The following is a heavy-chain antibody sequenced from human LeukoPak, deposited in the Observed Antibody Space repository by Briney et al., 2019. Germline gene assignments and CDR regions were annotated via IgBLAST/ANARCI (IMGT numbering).Heavy chain of an antibody. J-gene: IGHJ4*02. CDR3: AANSADYNTLGSSYKV. CDR2: ISYSGTT. V-gene: IGHV4-39*01. D-gene: IGHD3-10*01. CDR1: SASITSSPYF. Sequence: PSETLSLTCTVSSASITSSPYFWGWIRQSPGKGLEWIGSISYSGTTYYNPSLKSRVTISVDTSKNQFSLKLNSVTAADTAVFYCAANSADYNTLGSSYKVWGQGTLVTVPS.